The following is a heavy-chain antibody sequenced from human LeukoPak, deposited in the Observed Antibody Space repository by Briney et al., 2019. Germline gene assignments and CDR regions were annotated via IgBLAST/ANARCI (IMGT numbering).Heavy chain of an antibody. Sequence: PSETLSLTCTVSGDSSSTYYWSWFRQPPGKGLEWIGHISYSGDTNYNPSLKSRVTISVDTSKNQFSLLLSSVTAADTAVYYCARRTAYGSGFQHWGQGTLVTDSS. CDR3: ARRTAYGSGFQH. J-gene: IGHJ1*01. D-gene: IGHD6-19*01. CDR2: ISYSGDT. CDR1: GDSSSTYY. V-gene: IGHV4-59*08.